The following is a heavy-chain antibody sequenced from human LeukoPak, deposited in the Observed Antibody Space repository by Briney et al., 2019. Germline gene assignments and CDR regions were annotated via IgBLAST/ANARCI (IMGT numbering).Heavy chain of an antibody. CDR1: GYTFTSYG. D-gene: IGHD1-14*01. J-gene: IGHJ5*02. V-gene: IGHV1-18*01. CDR3: ARHISRRGFPWFDP. CDR2: ISAYNGNT. Sequence: ASVKVSCKVSGYTFTSYGISWVRQAPGQGLEWMGWISAYNGNTNYAQKLQGRVTMTTDTSTSTAYMELRSLRSDDTAVYYCARHISRRGFPWFDPWGQGTLVTVSS.